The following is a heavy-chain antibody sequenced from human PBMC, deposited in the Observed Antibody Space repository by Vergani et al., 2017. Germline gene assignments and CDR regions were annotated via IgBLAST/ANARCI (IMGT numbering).Heavy chain of an antibody. CDR1: GGSFSGYY. CDR2: INPSGST. V-gene: IGHV4-34*01. J-gene: IGHJ6*03. D-gene: IGHD3-10*01. Sequence: QVQLQQWGAGLLKPSETLSLTCAVYGGSFSGYYWSWIRQPPGKGLEWIGEINPSGSTNYNPSLKSRVTISVDTSKNQFSLKLSSVTAADTAVYYCTSGNYYYYMDVWGKGTTVTVSS. CDR3: TSGNYYYYMDV.